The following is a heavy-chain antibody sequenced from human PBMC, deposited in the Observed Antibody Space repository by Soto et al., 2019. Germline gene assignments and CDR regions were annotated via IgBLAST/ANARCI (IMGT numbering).Heavy chain of an antibody. Sequence: SETLSLTCTVSGGSISSGGYYWSWIRQHPGKGLEWIGYIYYSGSTYYNPSLKSRVTISVDTSKNQFSLKLSSVTAADTAVYYCARADIVVVPTAMGPFSWFDPWGQGTLVTVSS. CDR3: ARADIVVVPTAMGPFSWFDP. CDR1: GGSISSGGYY. CDR2: IYYSGST. V-gene: IGHV4-31*03. D-gene: IGHD2-2*01. J-gene: IGHJ5*02.